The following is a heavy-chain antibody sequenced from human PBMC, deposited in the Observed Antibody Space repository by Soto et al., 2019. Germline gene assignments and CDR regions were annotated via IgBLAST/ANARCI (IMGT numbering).Heavy chain of an antibody. J-gene: IGHJ5*02. Sequence: QVQLVESGGVVVQPGKSLRLSCVASGFTFTEHGMHWVRKAPGKGLEWVAVIFDDGINKYYADSVKGRFTISRDTSKSTLYLQMNSLRGEDTAVYYCARDHNRVGGYNWFDAWGQGTLVTVSS. CDR1: GFTFTEHG. D-gene: IGHD3-16*01. CDR2: IFDDGINK. V-gene: IGHV3-33*01. CDR3: ARDHNRVGGYNWFDA.